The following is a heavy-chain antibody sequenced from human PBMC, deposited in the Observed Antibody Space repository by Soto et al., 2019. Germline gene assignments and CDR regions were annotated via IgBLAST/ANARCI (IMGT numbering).Heavy chain of an antibody. CDR3: AKQPLKVPLRFDY. CDR1: EFTFSTYA. J-gene: IGHJ4*02. V-gene: IGHV3-23*01. D-gene: IGHD6-25*01. Sequence: EVQLLESGGGLVQPGGSLRLSCAASEFTFSTYAMAWVRQAPGKGLEWLSSISSSSGSTFYADSVKGRFTISRDNSENTLSLQMNSLRAEDTAVYYCAKQPLKVPLRFDYWGQGTLVTVSS. CDR2: ISSSSGST.